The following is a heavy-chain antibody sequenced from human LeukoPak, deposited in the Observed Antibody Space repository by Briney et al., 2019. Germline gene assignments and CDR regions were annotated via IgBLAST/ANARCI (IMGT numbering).Heavy chain of an antibody. J-gene: IGHJ6*03. Sequence: GASVKVSCKTSGFTFNGYFINWVRQAPGQGLEWMGWINPNSGGTNFAQKFQGRVTMTRDTSISTAYMEVSRLRSDDTAVYYCARGPNADRGKSYYYYMDVWGKGTTVTVSS. V-gene: IGHV1-2*02. CDR2: INPNSGGT. D-gene: IGHD4-23*01. CDR3: ARGPNADRGKSYYYYMDV. CDR1: GFTFNGYF.